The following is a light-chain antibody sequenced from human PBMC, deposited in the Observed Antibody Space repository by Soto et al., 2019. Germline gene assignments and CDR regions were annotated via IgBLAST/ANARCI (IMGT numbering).Light chain of an antibody. CDR1: QSVSSSY. CDR3: QHYGSSTET. CDR2: GAS. V-gene: IGKV3-20*01. Sequence: IVLTQSPGNLSLSPGERATLSCRASQSVSSSYLAWYQQKPGQAPRLLIYGASSRATGIPDRFSGSGSGTDGTLTISRLEKEDGAVYYCQHYGSSTETFGQGTKVDIK. J-gene: IGKJ1*01.